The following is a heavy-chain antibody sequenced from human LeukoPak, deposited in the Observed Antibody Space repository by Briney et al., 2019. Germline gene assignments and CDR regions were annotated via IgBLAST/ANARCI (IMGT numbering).Heavy chain of an antibody. CDR2: IKEDGSEK. J-gene: IGHJ4*02. CDR1: GFTFSTYW. Sequence: GGSLRPSCAASGFTFSTYWMSWVRQAPGKGLEWVANIKEDGSEKYSVDSVKGRFTISRDNTQNSLFLEMKSLRAEDTALYYCATGWSHHDYWGEGTMVGVSS. CDR3: ATGWSHHDY. D-gene: IGHD3-3*01. V-gene: IGHV3-7*01.